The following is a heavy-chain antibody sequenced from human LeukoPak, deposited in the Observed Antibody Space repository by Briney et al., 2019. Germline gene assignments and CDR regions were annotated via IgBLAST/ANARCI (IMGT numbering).Heavy chain of an antibody. CDR2: INWGSNHI. Sequence: GGSLRLSCAASGFTLRSYSMSWVRQAPGKGLEWVSSINWGSNHIYYADAVQGRFTISRDNAKNTLYLQMNSLRAEDTAVYYCARDPDDSSGYYSIFLDYWGQGTLVTVSS. D-gene: IGHD3-22*01. J-gene: IGHJ4*02. V-gene: IGHV3-21*01. CDR1: GFTLRSYS. CDR3: ARDPDDSSGYYSIFLDY.